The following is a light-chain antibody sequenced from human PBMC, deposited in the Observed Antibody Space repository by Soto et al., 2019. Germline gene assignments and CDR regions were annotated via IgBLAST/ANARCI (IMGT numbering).Light chain of an antibody. Sequence: QSVLTQPPSVSGAPGQRVTISCTGSSSNIGAGSDVHWYQQLPGTVPKLLIFANINRPSGGPDRFSASNSGTSATLAITGLQADDDDHYYCQSYDYSLGRYVYGTGTKVTVL. J-gene: IGLJ1*01. V-gene: IGLV1-40*01. CDR2: ANI. CDR3: QSYDYSLGRYV. CDR1: SSNIGAGSD.